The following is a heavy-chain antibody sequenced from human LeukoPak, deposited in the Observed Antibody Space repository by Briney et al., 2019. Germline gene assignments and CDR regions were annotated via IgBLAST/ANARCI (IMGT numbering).Heavy chain of an antibody. CDR1: GDSVSSNSAV. Sequence: SQTLSLTCAISGDSVSSNSAVWDWIRQSPSRGLEWLVRTYYRSKWYVDYAPSVKSRISINPDTSKNQFSLQLTAVTPEDTAVYFCARGTEMLNYDGMDVWGPGTTVSVSS. J-gene: IGHJ6*02. D-gene: IGHD3-16*01. CDR3: ARGTEMLNYDGMDV. CDR2: TYYRSKWYV. V-gene: IGHV6-1*01.